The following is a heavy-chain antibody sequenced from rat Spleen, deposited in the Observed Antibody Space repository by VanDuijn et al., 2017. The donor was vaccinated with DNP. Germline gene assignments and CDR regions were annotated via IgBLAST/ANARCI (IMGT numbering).Heavy chain of an antibody. CDR3: ASSRGNYGGYSVADWFAY. Sequence: EVQLVESGGGLVQPGRSLKLSCAASGFTFSDYYMAWVRQAPTKGLEWVAYINYDGSSTYYGDSVKGRFTISRDNAKSTLYLQMDSLRSEDTATYYCASSRGNYGGYSVADWFAYWGQGTLVTVSS. CDR2: INYDGSST. J-gene: IGHJ3*01. CDR1: GFTFSDYY. V-gene: IGHV5-22*01. D-gene: IGHD1-11*01.